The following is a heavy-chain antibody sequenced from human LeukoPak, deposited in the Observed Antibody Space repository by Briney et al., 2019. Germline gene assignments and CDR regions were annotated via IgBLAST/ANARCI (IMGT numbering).Heavy chain of an antibody. Sequence: SETLSLTCTVSGGSISSSSYYWGWIRQPPGKGLEWIGSIYYSGSTYYNPSLKSRVTISVDTSKNQFSLKLSSVTAADTALYYCARDLHETISSGSYYNDAFDIWGQGTMVTVSS. J-gene: IGHJ3*02. D-gene: IGHD3-10*01. CDR1: GGSISSSSYY. CDR3: ARDLHETISSGSYYNDAFDI. V-gene: IGHV4-39*02. CDR2: IYYSGST.